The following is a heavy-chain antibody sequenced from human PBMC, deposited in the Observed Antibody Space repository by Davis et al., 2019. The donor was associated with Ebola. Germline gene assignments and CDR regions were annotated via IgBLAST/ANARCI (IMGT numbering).Heavy chain of an antibody. CDR3: AKENAGYSSGWYFGYFDY. CDR1: GFTFSSYA. Sequence: GESLKISCAASGFTFSSYAMSWVRQAPGKGLEWVSAISGSGGSTYYADSVKGRFTISRDNSKNTLYLQMNSLRAEETAVYYCAKENAGYSSGWYFGYFDYWGQGTLVTVSS. CDR2: ISGSGGST. V-gene: IGHV3-23*01. J-gene: IGHJ4*02. D-gene: IGHD6-19*01.